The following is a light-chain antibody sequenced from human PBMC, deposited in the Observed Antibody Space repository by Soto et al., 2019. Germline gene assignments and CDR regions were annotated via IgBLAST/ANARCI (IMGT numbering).Light chain of an antibody. CDR1: QSIYHW. V-gene: IGKV1-5*01. Sequence: DIQMKQSPSSVSGSVGERGTSRWRDIQSIYHWLAWYQQKPGKAPRLLIYDASTLEGGVPSRFSGSGSGTEFTLTVSSLQPDDFATYYCQQYNSFSPTWTFRQGTQVDI. CDR2: DAS. J-gene: IGKJ1*01. CDR3: QQYNSFSPTWT.